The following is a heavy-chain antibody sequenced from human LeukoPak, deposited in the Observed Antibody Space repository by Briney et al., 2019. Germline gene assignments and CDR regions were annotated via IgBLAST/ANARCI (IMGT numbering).Heavy chain of an antibody. D-gene: IGHD6-13*01. CDR1: GFTFSSYA. CDR2: ISGGGGST. J-gene: IGHJ4*02. Sequence: PGGSLRLSCAASGFTFSSYAMSWVRQAPGKGLEWVSAISGGGGSTYYADSVKGRFTISRDNSKNTLFLQMNSLRAEDTAVYYCAKNLQYSSSPFDYWGQGTLVTVSS. V-gene: IGHV3-23*01. CDR3: AKNLQYSSSPFDY.